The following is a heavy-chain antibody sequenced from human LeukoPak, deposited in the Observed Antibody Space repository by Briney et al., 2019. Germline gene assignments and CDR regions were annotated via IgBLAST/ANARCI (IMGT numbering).Heavy chain of an antibody. CDR3: ARDFPNYYGSGSYYHFDY. V-gene: IGHV3-11*01. Sequence: GGSLRLSCAASGFTFSDYYVSWIRQAPGKGLEWVSYISSSGSTIYYADSVKGRFTISRDNAKNSLYLQMNSLRAEDTAVYYCARDFPNYYGSGSYYHFDYWGQGTLVTVSS. CDR2: ISSSGSTI. D-gene: IGHD3-10*01. J-gene: IGHJ4*02. CDR1: GFTFSDYY.